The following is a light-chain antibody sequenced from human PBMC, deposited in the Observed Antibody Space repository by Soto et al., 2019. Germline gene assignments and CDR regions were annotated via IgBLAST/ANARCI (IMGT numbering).Light chain of an antibody. V-gene: IGKV2-28*01. CDR1: QSLLHSNGYNY. CDR2: LGS. Sequence: DIVMTQSPLSLPVTPGEPASISCRSSQSLLHSNGYNYLDWYLQKPGQSPQLLIYLGSNRASGVPDRFSGSGSGTDSTLRISRMEAEDVGVYYCMQALQTPPTFGQGTKVEVK. CDR3: MQALQTPPT. J-gene: IGKJ1*01.